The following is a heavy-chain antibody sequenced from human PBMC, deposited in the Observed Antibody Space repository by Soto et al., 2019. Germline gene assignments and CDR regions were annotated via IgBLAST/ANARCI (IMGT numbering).Heavy chain of an antibody. V-gene: IGHV1-69*08. Sequence: QVQLVQSGAEVKKPGTSVKVSCKASGGTFSPYTINWVRQARGQGLEWMGRIIPFHGVTNYAQKFQARVTITADKSKSTDYMELSGLRFEDTAMYYCTRDWEITVSTWSFGGFWGRGTLVTVSS. CDR1: GGTFSPYT. CDR3: TRDWEITVSTWSFGGF. CDR2: IIPFHGVT. J-gene: IGHJ4*02. D-gene: IGHD3-10*01.